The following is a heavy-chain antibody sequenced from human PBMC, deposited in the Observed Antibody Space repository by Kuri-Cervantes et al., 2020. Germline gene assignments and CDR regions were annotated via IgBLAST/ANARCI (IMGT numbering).Heavy chain of an antibody. J-gene: IGHJ5*02. CDR2: ISYDGSNK. Sequence: GGSLRLSCAASGFTSSSYGMHWVRQAPGKGLEWVAVISYDGSNKYYADSVKGRFTISRDNSKNTLYLQMNSLRAEDTAVYYCAKDVGYSGYDPAPPFNWFDPWGQGTLVTVSS. CDR1: GFTSSSYG. V-gene: IGHV3-30*18. D-gene: IGHD5-12*01. CDR3: AKDVGYSGYDPAPPFNWFDP.